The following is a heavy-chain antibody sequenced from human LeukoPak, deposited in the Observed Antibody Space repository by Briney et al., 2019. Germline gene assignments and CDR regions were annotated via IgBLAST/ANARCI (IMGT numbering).Heavy chain of an antibody. D-gene: IGHD3-9*01. CDR2: INPNSGGT. CDR3: ARSTPTYYDILTPFDY. CDR1: GYTFTGYY. V-gene: IGHV1-2*02. J-gene: IGHJ4*02. Sequence: ASVKVSCKASGYTFTGYYMHWVRQAPGQGLEWMGWINPNSGGTNFAQKFQGRVTMTRDTSISTAYMELSRLRSDDTAVYYCARSTPTYYDILTPFDYWGQGTLVTVSS.